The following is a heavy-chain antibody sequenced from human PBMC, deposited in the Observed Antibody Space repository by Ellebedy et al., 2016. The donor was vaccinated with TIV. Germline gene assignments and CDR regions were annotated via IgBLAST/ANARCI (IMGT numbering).Heavy chain of an antibody. Sequence: ASVKVSCXASGYTFTGYYMHWVRQAPGQGLEWMGWMNPNSGNTGYAQKFQGRVTMTRNTSISTAFMELSSLRSEDTAVYYCASGWFNPWGQGTLVTVSS. V-gene: IGHV1-8*02. J-gene: IGHJ5*02. CDR3: ASGWFNP. CDR2: MNPNSGNT. CDR1: GYTFTGYY.